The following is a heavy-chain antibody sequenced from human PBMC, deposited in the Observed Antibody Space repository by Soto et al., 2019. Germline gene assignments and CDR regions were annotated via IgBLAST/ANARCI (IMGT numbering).Heavy chain of an antibody. CDR2: ISGSGGST. V-gene: IGHV3-23*01. D-gene: IGHD4-17*01. Sequence: EVQLLESGGGLVQPGGSLRLSCAASGFTFSSYAMSWVRQAPGKGLGWVSAISGSGGSTYYADSVKGRFTISRDNSKNTLYLQMNSLRAEDTAVYYCVKDNDGDYLSYWYFDLWGRGTLVTVSS. CDR3: VKDNDGDYLSYWYFDL. J-gene: IGHJ2*01. CDR1: GFTFSSYA.